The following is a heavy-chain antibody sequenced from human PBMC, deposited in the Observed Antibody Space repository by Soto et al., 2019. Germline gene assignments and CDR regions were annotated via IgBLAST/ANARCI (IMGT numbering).Heavy chain of an antibody. CDR1: GYTFTSYD. CDR2: MNTNSGIT. Sequence: ASVKVSCKASGYTFTSYDINWVRQATGQGLEWMGWMNTNSGITGYAQKFQGRVTITRNTSISTAKMKISRQKSEDTAVYYCARVKGGYDFWSGYPDHFDYWGQGTLVTVSS. CDR3: ARVKGGYDFWSGYPDHFDY. J-gene: IGHJ4*02. V-gene: IGHV1-8*01. D-gene: IGHD3-3*01.